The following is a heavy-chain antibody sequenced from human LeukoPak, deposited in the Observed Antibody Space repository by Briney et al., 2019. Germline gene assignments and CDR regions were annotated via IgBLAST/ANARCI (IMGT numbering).Heavy chain of an antibody. Sequence: GGSLRLSCAASGFTVSNNYMSWVRQAPGKGLEWVAVIWYDGSYEDYGDSVKGRFSISRDNSKNTVYLQMNSLRAEDTAVYYCAKDYIRIGSSGLRTGAFDIWGQGTRVTVSS. D-gene: IGHD3/OR15-3a*01. CDR1: GFTVSNNY. J-gene: IGHJ3*02. CDR2: IWYDGSYE. CDR3: AKDYIRIGSSGLRTGAFDI. V-gene: IGHV3-33*06.